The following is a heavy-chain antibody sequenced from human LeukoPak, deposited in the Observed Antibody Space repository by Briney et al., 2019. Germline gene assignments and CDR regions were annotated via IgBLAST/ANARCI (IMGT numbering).Heavy chain of an antibody. V-gene: IGHV4-39*07. Sequence: SETLSLTCTVSGGSISSSGYCWGWIRQPPGTGLEWIGSIDYSGSTYYNPSLKSRVTISVDTSKNQFSPKLSSVTAADTAVYYCARSSGYYFGPARYFDYWGQGTLVTVSS. CDR3: ARSSGYYFGPARYFDY. J-gene: IGHJ4*02. CDR1: GGSISSSGYC. CDR2: IDYSGST. D-gene: IGHD3-22*01.